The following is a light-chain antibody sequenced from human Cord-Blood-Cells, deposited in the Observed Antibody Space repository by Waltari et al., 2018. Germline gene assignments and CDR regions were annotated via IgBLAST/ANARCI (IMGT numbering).Light chain of an antibody. CDR3: QQYGSSLIT. CDR1: QSVSSSY. CDR2: GAS. V-gene: IGKV3-20*01. Sequence: IVLTQSPGTLSLSPGERATLSCRASQSVSSSYLAWYQQKPGQAPRLLIYGASSRATGIPDRFSGSGSGTDFTLTISRLEPEDFAVYDCQQYGSSLITFGQGTRLEIK. J-gene: IGKJ5*01.